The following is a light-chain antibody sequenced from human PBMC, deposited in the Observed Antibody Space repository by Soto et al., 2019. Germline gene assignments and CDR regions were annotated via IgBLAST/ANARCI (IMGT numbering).Light chain of an antibody. J-gene: IGKJ3*01. Sequence: AIQLTQSPSSLSASVGDRVTITCRASQGISSALAWYQQKPGKAPKLLIYDASSLESGVPSSFSGSGSGTDFTLTISSLQPEDFATYYYQQFNSYLFTFGPGTKVDIK. V-gene: IGKV1-13*02. CDR2: DAS. CDR1: QGISSA. CDR3: QQFNSYLFT.